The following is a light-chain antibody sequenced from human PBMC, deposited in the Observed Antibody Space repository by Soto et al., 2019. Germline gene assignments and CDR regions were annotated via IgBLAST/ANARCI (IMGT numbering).Light chain of an antibody. J-gene: IGLJ2*01. V-gene: IGLV1-44*01. CDR2: YDN. CDR3: AAWDDSLSGPV. CDR1: NSNIGSNT. Sequence: QSVLTQPPSASGTPGQRVTISCSGSNSNIGSNTVNWYQQLPGTAPKLLIYYDNLRPSGVPDRISGSKSGTSASLAISGLQSDDEAEYYCAAWDDSLSGPVFGGGTKLTVL.